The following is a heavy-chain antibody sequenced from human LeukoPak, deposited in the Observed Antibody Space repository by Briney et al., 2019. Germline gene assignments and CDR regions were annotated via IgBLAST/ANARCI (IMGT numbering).Heavy chain of an antibody. CDR3: ARDQIASSGWYAEYFQH. Sequence: ASVKVSCKASGYTFTSYYMHWVRQAPGQGLEWMGIINPSGGSTSYAQKFQGRVTVTRDTSTSTVYMELSSLRSEDTAVYYCARDQIASSGWYAEYFQHWGQGTLVTVSS. J-gene: IGHJ1*01. D-gene: IGHD6-19*01. CDR1: GYTFTSYY. V-gene: IGHV1-46*01. CDR2: INPSGGST.